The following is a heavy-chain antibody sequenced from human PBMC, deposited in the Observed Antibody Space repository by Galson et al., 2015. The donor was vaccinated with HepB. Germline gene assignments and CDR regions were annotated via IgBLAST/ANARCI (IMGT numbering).Heavy chain of an antibody. Sequence: LRLSCAASGFTFSNYDMSWVRQAPGKGLEWVSSISVSGGSTYYADSVKGRFTISRDNSKKTIYLQMTGLRAEDTAVFYCAKGMYYYDSTGYRLFDCWGQGTLVTVSS. CDR2: ISVSGGST. CDR3: AKGMYYYDSTGYRLFDC. V-gene: IGHV3-23*01. D-gene: IGHD3-22*01. J-gene: IGHJ4*02. CDR1: GFTFSNYD.